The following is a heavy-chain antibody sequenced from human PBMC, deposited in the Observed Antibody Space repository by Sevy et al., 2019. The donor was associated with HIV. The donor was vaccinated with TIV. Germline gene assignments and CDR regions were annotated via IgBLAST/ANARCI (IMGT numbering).Heavy chain of an antibody. J-gene: IGHJ5*02. V-gene: IGHV5-51*01. CDR1: GYSFTSYW. D-gene: IGHD6-13*01. Sequence: GESLKISCKGSGYSFTSYWIGWVRQMPGKGLEWMGIIYPGDSDTRYSPSFQGQVTISVGKSICTAYLQWSSLKASDTAMYYCARRDCSSWYEGVDPWGQGTLVTVSS. CDR2: IYPGDSDT. CDR3: ARRDCSSWYEGVDP.